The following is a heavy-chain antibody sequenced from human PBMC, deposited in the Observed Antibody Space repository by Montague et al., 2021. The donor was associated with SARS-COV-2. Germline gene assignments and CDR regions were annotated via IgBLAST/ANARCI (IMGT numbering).Heavy chain of an antibody. J-gene: IGHJ4*02. V-gene: IGHV4-39*07. D-gene: IGHD3-22*01. Sequence: SETLSLTCTVSGGSISSSSYYWGWICQPPGKGLEWIGTIYYSGSTYYNPPLKSRVTISVDTSKNQFSLKLSSVTAADTAVYYCARGWFSPMLVVVIRGPFDYWGQGALVTVSS. CDR2: IYYSGST. CDR3: ARGWFSPMLVVVIRGPFDY. CDR1: GGSISSSSYY.